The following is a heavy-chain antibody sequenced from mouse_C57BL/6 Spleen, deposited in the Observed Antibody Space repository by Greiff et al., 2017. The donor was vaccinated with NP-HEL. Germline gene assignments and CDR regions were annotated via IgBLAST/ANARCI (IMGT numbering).Heavy chain of an antibody. J-gene: IGHJ3*01. CDR3: ASDYDGYCSWFAY. CDR1: GYTFTDYN. CDR2: INPNNGGT. D-gene: IGHD2-3*01. V-gene: IGHV1-22*01. Sequence: EVQLQQSGPELVKPGASVKMSCKASGYTFTDYNMHWVKQSHGKSLEWIGYINPNNGGTSYNQKFKGKATLTVNKSSSTAYMELRSLTSEDSAVYYCASDYDGYCSWFAYWGQGTLVTVSA.